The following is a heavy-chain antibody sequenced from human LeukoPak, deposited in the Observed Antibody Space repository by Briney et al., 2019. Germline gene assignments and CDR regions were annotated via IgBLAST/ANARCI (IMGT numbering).Heavy chain of an antibody. V-gene: IGHV3-23*01. D-gene: IGHD3-22*01. Sequence: PGGSLRLSCAASGFTFSTYAMSWVRQAPGKGLEWVSVISADGGSTYYTDSVKGRFTISRDNSKNTLYLQMNSLRAEDTAVYYCARWGHYDSSGYCDYWGQGTLVTVSS. CDR3: ARWGHYDSSGYCDY. J-gene: IGHJ4*02. CDR2: ISADGGST. CDR1: GFTFSTYA.